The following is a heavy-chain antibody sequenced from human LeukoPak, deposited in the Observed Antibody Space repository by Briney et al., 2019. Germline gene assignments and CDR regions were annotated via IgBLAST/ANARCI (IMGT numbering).Heavy chain of an antibody. CDR1: GFTFSSEA. CDR2: IGPAGGTT. D-gene: IGHD6-13*01. V-gene: IGHV3-23*01. J-gene: IGHJ4*02. CDR3: TKVRSGSSSWALRVVDY. Sequence: PGGSLRLSCAVSGFTFSSEAMGWVRQLPGGGLEWVSTIGPAGGTTYYAESMKGRFTISRDNSKSTLYLQMNSLRVEDTAVYYCTKVRSGSSSWALRVVDYGGQGALVTVSS.